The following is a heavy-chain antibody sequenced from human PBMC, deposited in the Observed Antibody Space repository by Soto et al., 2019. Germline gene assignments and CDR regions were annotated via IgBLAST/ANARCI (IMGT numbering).Heavy chain of an antibody. J-gene: IGHJ5*02. V-gene: IGHV1-2*02. CDR1: AYIFTDYH. CDR3: ARNLERTNYWFDP. CDR2: INPNSGGT. Sequence: GASVKVSCKASAYIFTDYHMHWVRQAPGQGLEWMGWINPNSGGTNYAQKFQGRVTMTRDTSISTAYMELSSLRSDDTAVYYCARNLERTNYWFDPWGQGTLVTVSS. D-gene: IGHD1-1*01.